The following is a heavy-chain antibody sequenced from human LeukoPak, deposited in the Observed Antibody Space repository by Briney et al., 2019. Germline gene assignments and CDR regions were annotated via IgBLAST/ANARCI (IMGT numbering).Heavy chain of an antibody. CDR2: ISSSSSYI. CDR3: ARGTPYYYDSSGYRYYFDY. D-gene: IGHD3-22*01. Sequence: GGSLRLACAASGFTFSSYSMNWVRQAQGKGLEWVSSISSSSSYIYYADSVKGRFNISRDNAKNSLYLQMNSLRAEDTAVYYCARGTPYYYDSSGYRYYFDYWGKGTLVTVSS. J-gene: IGHJ4*02. V-gene: IGHV3-21*01. CDR1: GFTFSSYS.